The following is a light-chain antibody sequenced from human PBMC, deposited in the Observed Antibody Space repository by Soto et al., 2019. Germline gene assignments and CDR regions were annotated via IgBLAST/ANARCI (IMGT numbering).Light chain of an antibody. J-gene: IGKJ1*01. V-gene: IGKV3-15*01. Sequence: EIVLTHSPDTLSVSPGERATLSCRASQSVSSNLAWYQQKPGQAPRLLIYGASTRATGIPARFSGSGSGTEFTLTISSLQSEDFAVYYCQQYDNWPPWTFGQGTKVDIK. CDR1: QSVSSN. CDR3: QQYDNWPPWT. CDR2: GAS.